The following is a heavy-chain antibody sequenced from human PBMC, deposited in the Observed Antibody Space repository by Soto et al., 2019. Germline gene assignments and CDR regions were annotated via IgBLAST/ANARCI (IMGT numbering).Heavy chain of an antibody. CDR1: GGSISSSSYY. J-gene: IGHJ6*02. V-gene: IGHV4-39*01. CDR3: ARHLDPQPLGRVYYYHGMDV. Sequence: QLQLQESGPGLVKPSETLSLTCTVSGGSISSSSYYWGWIRQPPGKGLEWIGSIYYSGSTYYNPSLKSRVTISVDTSKNQFSLKLSSVTAADTAVYYCARHLDPQPLGRVYYYHGMDVWGQGTTVTVSS. CDR2: IYYSGST. D-gene: IGHD6-13*01.